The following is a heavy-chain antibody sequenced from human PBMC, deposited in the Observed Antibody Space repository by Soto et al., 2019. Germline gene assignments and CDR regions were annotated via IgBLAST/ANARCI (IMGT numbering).Heavy chain of an antibody. CDR3: ARGGQDFWSGPFDY. Sequence: LSLTCTVSGGSISNYYCNWIRQPAGKGLEWIGRIDTSGSTNYNPSLKSRVTMSVDTSKQEFSLKLSSVTAADTALYYCARGGQDFWSGPFDYWGRGALVTAPQ. CDR1: GGSISNYY. J-gene: IGHJ4*02. CDR2: IDTSGST. D-gene: IGHD3-3*01. V-gene: IGHV4-4*07.